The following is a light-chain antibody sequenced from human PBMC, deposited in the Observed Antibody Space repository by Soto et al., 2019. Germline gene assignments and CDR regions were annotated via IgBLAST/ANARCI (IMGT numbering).Light chain of an antibody. Sequence: EIVLTQSPGTLSLSPGERATLSCRASQSVSSNYLAWYQQKPGQAPRLLIYGASSRATGISDRFSGSGSGTDFTLTISGVEPEDCAVYYCQHYGSSPPMYTFGQGTKLEIK. V-gene: IGKV3-20*01. CDR3: QHYGSSPPMYT. CDR1: QSVSSNY. J-gene: IGKJ2*01. CDR2: GAS.